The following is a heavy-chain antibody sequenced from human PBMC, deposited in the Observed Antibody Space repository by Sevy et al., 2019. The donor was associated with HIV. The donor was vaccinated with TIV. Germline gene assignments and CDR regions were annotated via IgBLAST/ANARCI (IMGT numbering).Heavy chain of an antibody. D-gene: IGHD1-26*01. V-gene: IGHV3-49*04. J-gene: IGHJ4*02. CDR3: TASKGAQSIFDY. CDR2: LKNKARGGTL. Sequence: GGSLRLSCTASGFSFGDYAMNWVRQAPGKGLEWVAFLKNKARGGTLDHAASVKGRFTISRDDSKSIVYLQMNDLRTEDTGVYYCTASKGAQSIFDYWGQGALVTVSP. CDR1: GFSFGDYA.